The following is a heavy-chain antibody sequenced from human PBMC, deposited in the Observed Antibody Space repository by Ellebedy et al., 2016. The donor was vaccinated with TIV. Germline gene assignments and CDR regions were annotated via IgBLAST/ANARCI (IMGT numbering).Heavy chain of an antibody. V-gene: IGHV1-18*04. D-gene: IGHD3-10*01. J-gene: IGHJ6*02. CDR3: ARDPYYGSGSYYPDRYYYYGMDV. Sequence: AASVKVSCKASGYTFTSYGISWVRQAPGQGLEWMGWISAYNGNTNYAQKLQGRVTMTTDTSTSTAYMELRSLRSDDTAVYYCARDPYYGSGSYYPDRYYYYGMDVWGQGTTVTVSS. CDR1: GYTFTSYG. CDR2: ISAYNGNT.